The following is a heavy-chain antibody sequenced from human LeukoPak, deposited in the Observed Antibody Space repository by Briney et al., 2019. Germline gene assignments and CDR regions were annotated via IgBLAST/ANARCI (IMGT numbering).Heavy chain of an antibody. CDR3: AKGAGRYRYYYYGMDV. V-gene: IGHV3-30*18. CDR2: ISYDGSNK. Sequence: GGSLRLSCAASGFTFSSYGMHWVRQAPGEGLEWVAVISYDGSNKYYADSVKGRFTISRDNSKNTLYLQMNSLRAEDTAVYYCAKGAGRYRYYYYGMDVWGQGTTVTVSS. J-gene: IGHJ6*02. CDR1: GFTFSSYG. D-gene: IGHD1-26*01.